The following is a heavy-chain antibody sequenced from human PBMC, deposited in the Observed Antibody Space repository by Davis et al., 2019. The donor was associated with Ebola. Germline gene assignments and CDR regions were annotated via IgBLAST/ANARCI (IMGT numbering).Heavy chain of an antibody. Sequence: GGSLRLSCAASGLTFGDGFMSWIRQVPGKGLEWVSYSGGRSLQTSYADSVRGRFIISRDNTKNSLYLQLNSLRPEDTALYFCAKDVSGDGGIDPWGQGTLVTVSS. CDR1: GLTFGDGF. V-gene: IGHV3-11*05. J-gene: IGHJ5*02. CDR3: AKDVSGDGGIDP. CDR2: SGGRSLQT. D-gene: IGHD1-26*01.